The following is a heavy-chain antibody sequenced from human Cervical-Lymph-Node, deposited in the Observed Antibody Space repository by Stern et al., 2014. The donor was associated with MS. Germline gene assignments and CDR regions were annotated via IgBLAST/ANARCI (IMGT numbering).Heavy chain of an antibody. V-gene: IGHV1-46*01. D-gene: IGHD6-19*01. CDR1: GYTFTTYY. J-gene: IGHJ6*02. CDR2: INPSGGST. Sequence: QVQLVESGAEVKKPGASGQGSCKASGYTFTTYYMHWVRQAPGQGLEWIGIINPSGGSTRYAQKFQGRVTMTRDTSTSTVYMELSSLRSEDTAVYYCAREVAGHRLGMMDVWGQGTTVTVSS. CDR3: AREVAGHRLGMMDV.